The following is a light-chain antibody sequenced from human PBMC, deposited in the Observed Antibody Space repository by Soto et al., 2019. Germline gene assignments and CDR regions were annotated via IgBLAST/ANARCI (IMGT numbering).Light chain of an antibody. CDR2: EVT. CDR3: SSYTSPRV. CDR1: SRDIGTSNL. J-gene: IGLJ1*01. V-gene: IGLV2-14*02. Sequence: QSALPQPASVSGSPGQSITISCTGTSRDIGTSNLVSWYQQYPGKAPKLMIYEVTNRPSGVSSRFSGSKSGNTASLTISGLQAEDEADYYCSSYTSPRVFGTGTKVTVL.